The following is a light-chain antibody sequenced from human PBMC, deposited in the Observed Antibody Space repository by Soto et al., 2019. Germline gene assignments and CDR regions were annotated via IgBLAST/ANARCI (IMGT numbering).Light chain of an antibody. CDR1: SSNIGAGFD. CDR2: GNN. J-gene: IGLJ2*01. CDR3: QSYDSSLIGSV. V-gene: IGLV1-40*01. Sequence: QSVLTQPPSVSGAPGQRVTISCTGSSSNIGAGFDVYWHQQLPGTAPKLLINGNNNRPSGVPDRFSGSKSGTSASLAISGLQAEDEADYYCQSYDSSLIGSVFGGGTKLTVL.